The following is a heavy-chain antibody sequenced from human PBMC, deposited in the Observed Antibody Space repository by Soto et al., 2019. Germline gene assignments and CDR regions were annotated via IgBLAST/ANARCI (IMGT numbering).Heavy chain of an antibody. CDR2: INPNSGGT. D-gene: IGHD2-21*02. Sequence: ASVKVSCTASGYTFTVYYMHWVRQAPGQGLEWMGWINPNSGGTNYAQKFQGWVTMTRDTSISTAYMELSRLRSDDTAVYYCARAEVGTALGSINNWFDPWGQGTLVTVSS. CDR1: GYTFTVYY. J-gene: IGHJ5*02. V-gene: IGHV1-2*04. CDR3: ARAEVGTALGSINNWFDP.